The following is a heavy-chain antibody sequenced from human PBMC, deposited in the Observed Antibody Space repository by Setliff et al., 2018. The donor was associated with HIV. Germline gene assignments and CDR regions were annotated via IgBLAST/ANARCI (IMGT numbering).Heavy chain of an antibody. V-gene: IGHV1-2*02. CDR2: INPNNGGT. CDR1: GYTFTGYY. Sequence: ASVKVSCKASGYTFTGYYMHWVRQAPGQGLEWMGWINPNNGGTNYAQKLQGRVTMTTDTSTSTAYMELRSLRSDDTAVYCCASARLYYYDSSGYPNYYYYYMDVWGKGTTVTVSS. D-gene: IGHD3-22*01. J-gene: IGHJ6*03. CDR3: ASARLYYYDSSGYPNYYYYYMDV.